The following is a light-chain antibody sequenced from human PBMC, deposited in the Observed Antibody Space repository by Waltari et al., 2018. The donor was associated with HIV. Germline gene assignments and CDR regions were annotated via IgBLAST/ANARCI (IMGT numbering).Light chain of an antibody. CDR2: FGN. V-gene: IGLV1-36*01. CDR3: STWDFSLSAHV. J-gene: IGLJ1*01. CDR1: SNKIGNSV. Sequence: QSALTPEASVSGTVAQSIPLSCTCNSNKIGNSVVVWYRQISHGAPKTVIFGNSLPSGIPDRFSGSKSGTTASLTISGLQPEDEADYYCSTWDFSLSAHVFGTGTKVTVL.